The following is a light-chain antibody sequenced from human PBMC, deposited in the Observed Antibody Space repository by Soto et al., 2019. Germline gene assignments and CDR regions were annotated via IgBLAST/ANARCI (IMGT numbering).Light chain of an antibody. CDR1: SSDIDSYNR. J-gene: IGLJ1*01. CDR2: EVS. CDR3: SSYTSSSTFV. Sequence: QSVLTQPPSVSGSPGQSVTISCTGTSSDIDSYNRVSWYKQPPGTAPKLMIYEVSNRPSGVPDRFSGSKSGNTASLTISGLQAEDEADYYCSSYTSSSTFVFGTGTKVTVL. V-gene: IGLV2-18*02.